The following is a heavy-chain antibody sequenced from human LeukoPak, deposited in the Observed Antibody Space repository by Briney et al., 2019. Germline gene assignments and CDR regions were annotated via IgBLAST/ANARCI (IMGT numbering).Heavy chain of an antibody. CDR1: GFTFSSYS. J-gene: IGHJ6*03. V-gene: IGHV3-21*01. D-gene: IGHD1-14*01. Sequence: KPGGSLRLSCAASGFTFSSYSMNWVRQAPGKGLEWVSSISSSSSYIYYADSVKGRFTISRDNSKNTLYLQMNSLRAEDTAVYYCANMPGTTNSHYYYYYMDVWGKGTTVTVSS. CDR3: ANMPGTTNSHYYYYYMDV. CDR2: ISSSSSYI.